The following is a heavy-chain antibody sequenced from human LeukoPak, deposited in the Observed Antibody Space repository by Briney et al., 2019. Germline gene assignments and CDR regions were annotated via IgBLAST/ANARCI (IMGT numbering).Heavy chain of an antibody. CDR3: ARTRHYDSSGYYPRPKYFDL. CDR2: IYPGDSDT. CDR1: GYSFTSYW. V-gene: IGHV5-51*01. D-gene: IGHD3-22*01. J-gene: IGHJ2*01. Sequence: PGESLKISCKGSGYSFTSYWIGWVRQMPGKGLEWMGIIYPGDSDTRYSPSFQGQVTISADKSISTAYLQWSSLKASDTAMYYCARTRHYDSSGYYPRPKYFDLWGRGTLVTVSS.